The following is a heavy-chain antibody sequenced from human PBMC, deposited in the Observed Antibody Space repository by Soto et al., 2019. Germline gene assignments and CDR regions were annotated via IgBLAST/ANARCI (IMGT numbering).Heavy chain of an antibody. J-gene: IGHJ4*02. D-gene: IGHD3-10*01. CDR2: IYYSGST. Sequence: PSETLSLTCTVSGGSISSYYWSWIRQPPGKGLEWIGYIYYSGSTNYNPSLKSRVTISVDTSKNQFSLKLSSVTAADTAVYYCAARDYYYFPYWGQGTLVTVSS. V-gene: IGHV4-59*01. CDR3: AARDYYYFPY. CDR1: GGSISSYY.